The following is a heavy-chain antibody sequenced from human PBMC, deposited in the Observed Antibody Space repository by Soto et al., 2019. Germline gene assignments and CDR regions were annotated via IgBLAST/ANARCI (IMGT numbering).Heavy chain of an antibody. CDR2: ISPYNGTT. D-gene: IGHD1-1*01. CDR1: GYTFTTYG. J-gene: IGHJ6*02. Sequence: ASVKVSCKASGYTFTTYGISWVRQAPGQGLEWMGWISPYNGTTKYAEKFQGEMTMTTDTATSTAYMDLTSLRSDDTAVYYCARDGERDTGLNFYYYLHGMDAWGQGTRVTVSS. V-gene: IGHV1-18*04. CDR3: ARDGERDTGLNFYYYLHGMDA.